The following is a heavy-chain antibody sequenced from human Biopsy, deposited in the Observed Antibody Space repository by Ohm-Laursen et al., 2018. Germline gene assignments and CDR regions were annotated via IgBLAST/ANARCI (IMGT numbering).Heavy chain of an antibody. CDR3: ALAAAQTVTHFGY. J-gene: IGHJ4*02. CDR1: GFTFSSYA. V-gene: IGHV3-23*01. CDR2: ISGNSDII. Sequence: SLRLSCSASGFTFSSYAMTWFHQAPGKGLEWVSTISGNSDIIYDTDSVKGRFTISRDNSKNTLYLQMNSLRADDTAVYYCALAAAQTVTHFGYWGQGTLVTVSS. D-gene: IGHD4-17*01.